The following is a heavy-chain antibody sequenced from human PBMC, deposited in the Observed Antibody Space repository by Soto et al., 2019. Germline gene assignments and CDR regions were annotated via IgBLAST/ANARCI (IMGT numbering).Heavy chain of an antibody. D-gene: IGHD3-10*01. Sequence: QVPLVQSGAEVKKPGASVKVSCKASGYTFTSYAMHWVRQAPGQGLEWMGWINAGNGNTKYSQKFQGRVTITRDTSARTAYMELRSLRSEDTAVYYCARDRGSGSYYNNWFDPWGQGTLVTVSS. CDR1: GYTFTSYA. V-gene: IGHV1-3*01. CDR2: INAGNGNT. J-gene: IGHJ5*02. CDR3: ARDRGSGSYYNNWFDP.